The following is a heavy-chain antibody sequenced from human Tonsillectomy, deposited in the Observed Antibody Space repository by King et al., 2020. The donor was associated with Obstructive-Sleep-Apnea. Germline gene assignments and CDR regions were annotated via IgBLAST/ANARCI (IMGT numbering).Heavy chain of an antibody. V-gene: IGHV4-59*08. CDR2: VYYSGST. Sequence: QLQESGPGLVKPSETLSLTCTVSGGSISSYYWSWIRQPPGKGLEWIVYVYYSGSTNYNPSLKSRVTISVDTSKKQFSLKLSSVTAADTAVYYCAISVDTAMVFDYWGQGTLVTVSS. J-gene: IGHJ4*02. CDR1: GGSISSYY. D-gene: IGHD5-18*01. CDR3: AISVDTAMVFDY.